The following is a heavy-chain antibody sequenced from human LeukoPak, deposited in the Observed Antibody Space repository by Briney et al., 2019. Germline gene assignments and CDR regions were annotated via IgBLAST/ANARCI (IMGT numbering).Heavy chain of an antibody. Sequence: PSETLSLTSTVSGGSISSYYWSWIRHPPGKGLEWIGYIYYSGSTNYNTSLKSRVTISVDTSKNQFSLKLSSVTAADTAVYYCARAQHVDTAMVNYYYYYGMDAWGKGTTVTVSS. V-gene: IGHV4-59*01. CDR2: IYYSGST. J-gene: IGHJ6*04. D-gene: IGHD5-18*01. CDR1: GGSISSYY. CDR3: ARAQHVDTAMVNYYYYYGMDA.